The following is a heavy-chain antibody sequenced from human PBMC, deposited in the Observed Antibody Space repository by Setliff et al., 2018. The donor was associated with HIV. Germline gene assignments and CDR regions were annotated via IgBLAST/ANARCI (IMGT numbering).Heavy chain of an antibody. CDR1: GGSFTSYS. D-gene: IGHD3-22*01. V-gene: IGHV4-34*01. Sequence: PSETLSLTCAVYGGSFTSYSWTWLRQSPGKALEWIGEINPARGAKYNSSLKSRVTIAAFSSKNQFSLTLASVTAVDTALYYCAGSSRWGFIHWGQGILVTVSS. CDR2: INPARGA. J-gene: IGHJ4*01. CDR3: AGSSRWGFIH.